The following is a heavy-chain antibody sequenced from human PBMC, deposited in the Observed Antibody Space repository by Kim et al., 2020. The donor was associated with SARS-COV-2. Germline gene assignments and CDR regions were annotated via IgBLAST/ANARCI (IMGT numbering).Heavy chain of an antibody. J-gene: IGHJ4*02. Sequence: GGSLRLSCAASGFTFDDYAMHWVRQAPGKGLEWVSGISWNSGSIGYADSVKGRFTISRDNAKNSLYLQMNSLRAEDTALYYCAKDKVVAGTPNYFDYWGQGTLVTVSS. D-gene: IGHD6-19*01. V-gene: IGHV3-9*01. CDR1: GFTFDDYA. CDR2: ISWNSGSI. CDR3: AKDKVVAGTPNYFDY.